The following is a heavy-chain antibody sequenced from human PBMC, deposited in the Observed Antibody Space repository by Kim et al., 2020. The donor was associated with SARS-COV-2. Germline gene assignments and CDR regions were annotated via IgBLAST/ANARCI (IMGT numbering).Heavy chain of an antibody. CDR1: GFTFSSYS. V-gene: IGHV3-21*01. D-gene: IGHD4-17*01. CDR3: ARDVPATVTTFPPHKYWYFDL. J-gene: IGHJ2*01. CDR2: ISSSSSYI. Sequence: GGSLRLSCAASGFTFSSYSMNWVRQAPGKGLEWVSSISSSSSYIYYADSVKGRFTISRDNAKNSLYLQMNSLRAEDTAVYYCARDVPATVTTFPPHKYWYFDLWGRGTLVTVSS.